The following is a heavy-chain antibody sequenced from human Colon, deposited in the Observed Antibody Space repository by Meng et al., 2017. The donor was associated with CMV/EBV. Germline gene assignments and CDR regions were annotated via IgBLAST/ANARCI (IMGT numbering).Heavy chain of an antibody. D-gene: IGHD1-14*01. V-gene: IGHV3-72*01. CDR2: AKNRAHGYGT. Sequence: GGSLRLSCAASGFAFRSYAMSWVRQSPGKGLEWVGLAKNRAHGYGTEYAASVRGRFSISRDDSNDSLYLQMNSLKKEDTAVYYCVSDGRRYSFDYWGQGTLVTVSS. CDR3: VSDGRRYSFDY. CDR1: GFAFRSYA. J-gene: IGHJ4*02.